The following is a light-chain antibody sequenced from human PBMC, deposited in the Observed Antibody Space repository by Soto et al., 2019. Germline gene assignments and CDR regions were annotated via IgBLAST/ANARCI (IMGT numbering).Light chain of an antibody. J-gene: IGLJ2*01. CDR2: EVS. CDR3: SSYTTSTSVV. V-gene: IGLV2-14*01. CDR1: SSDVGGYNY. Sequence: QSALTQPASVSGSPGQSITISCNGTSSDVGGYNYVSWYQHPPGKAPKLTIYEVSNRPSGVSNRLSGSKSGNTASLTISGLQAEDEADYYRSSYTTSTSVVFGGGTQLTVL.